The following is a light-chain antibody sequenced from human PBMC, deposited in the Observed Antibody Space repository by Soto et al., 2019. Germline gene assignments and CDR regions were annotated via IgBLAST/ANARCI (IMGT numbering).Light chain of an antibody. CDR3: QQYYSTPYT. CDR1: QSVLYSSNNKNY. CDR2: WAS. Sequence: DIVMTQSPDSLAVSLGERATINCKSSQSVLYSSNNKNYLAWYQQKPGQPPKLLIYWASTRESGVPDRFSGSGSGTDFTLTISSLQAEDGAVYYCQQYYSTPYTFGHGTKLEIK. J-gene: IGKJ2*01. V-gene: IGKV4-1*01.